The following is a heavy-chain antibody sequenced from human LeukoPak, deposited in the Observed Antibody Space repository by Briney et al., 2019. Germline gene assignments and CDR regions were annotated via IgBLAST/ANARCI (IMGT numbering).Heavy chain of an antibody. CDR3: ARDRWAMVATNWFDP. J-gene: IGHJ5*02. CDR1: GFTFSSYW. Sequence: GGSLRLSCAASGFTFSSYWMGWVRQAPGKGLEWVANIKQDGSEKYYVDSVKGRFTISRDNAKNSLYLQMNSLRAEDTAVYYCARDRWAMVATNWFDPWGQGTLVTVSS. CDR2: IKQDGSEK. D-gene: IGHD5-12*01. V-gene: IGHV3-7*01.